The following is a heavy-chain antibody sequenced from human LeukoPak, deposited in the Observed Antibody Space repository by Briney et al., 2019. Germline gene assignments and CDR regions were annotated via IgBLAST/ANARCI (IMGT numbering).Heavy chain of an antibody. D-gene: IGHD1-1*01. CDR2: ISSSGNTK. CDR1: GFTFSSYT. J-gene: IGHJ4*02. CDR3: AAGTELY. Sequence: GGSLRLSCAASGFTFSSYTMNWVRQAPGKGLEWVSYISSSGNTKYYADSVKGRFTISRDNTKKSLYLQMNSLRAEDTAVYYCAAGTELYWGQGTLVTVSS. V-gene: IGHV3-48*04.